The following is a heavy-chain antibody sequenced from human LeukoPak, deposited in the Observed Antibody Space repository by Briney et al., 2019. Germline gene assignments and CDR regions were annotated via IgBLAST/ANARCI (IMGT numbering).Heavy chain of an antibody. D-gene: IGHD6-19*01. V-gene: IGHV3-23*01. Sequence: GGSLRLPCAVSGFTFSNFAMSWVRQAPRKGLEWVSTVSGSVGRTDFADSVKGRFTISRDNSKNTLYLQMSSLRADGTAVYYCAKTSSGWYNFDSWGQGTLVTVSS. CDR2: VSGSVGRT. CDR3: AKTSSGWYNFDS. CDR1: GFTFSNFA. J-gene: IGHJ4*02.